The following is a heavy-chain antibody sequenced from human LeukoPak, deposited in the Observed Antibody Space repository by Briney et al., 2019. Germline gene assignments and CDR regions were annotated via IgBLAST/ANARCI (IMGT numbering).Heavy chain of an antibody. CDR3: ARSRMVVAATIY. J-gene: IGHJ4*02. CDR1: GYTFTGYY. V-gene: IGHV1-2*02. D-gene: IGHD2-15*01. CDR2: INPNSGGT. Sequence: ASVKVSCKASGYTFTGYYMHWVRQAPGQGLEWMGWINPNSGGTNYAQKFQGRVTMTRDTSISTAYMELSRLRSDDTAVYYCARSRMVVAATIYWGQGTLVTVSS.